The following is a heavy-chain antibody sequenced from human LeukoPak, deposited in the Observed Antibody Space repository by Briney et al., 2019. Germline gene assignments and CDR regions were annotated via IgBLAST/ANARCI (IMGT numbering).Heavy chain of an antibody. CDR1: GDSITSGGYH. CDR3: ARAPIVVVPAALTHDAFDI. Sequence: PSETLSLTCTVSGDSITSGGYHWGWIRQPPGKGLEWIGAIYYGVTTYHNPSLKSRVTISVDTSKNQFSLKLSSVTAADTAVYYCARAPIVVVPAALTHDAFDIWGQGTMVTVSS. D-gene: IGHD2-2*01. V-gene: IGHV4-39*01. J-gene: IGHJ3*02. CDR2: IYYGVTT.